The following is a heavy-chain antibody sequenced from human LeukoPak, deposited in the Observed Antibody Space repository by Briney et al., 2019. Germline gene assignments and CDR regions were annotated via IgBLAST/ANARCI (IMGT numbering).Heavy chain of an antibody. CDR3: ARSIAVNGGDFDY. J-gene: IGHJ4*02. D-gene: IGHD6-19*01. CDR2: INGDGTTS. CDR1: GITFSSYW. Sequence: GGSLRLSCAASGITFSSYWMHWVRQTPGKGLVWVARINGDGTTSSHADSVKGRFTISRDNAKNMLYLQMNSLRAEDTALYYCARSIAVNGGDFDYWGQGTLVTVSS. V-gene: IGHV3-74*01.